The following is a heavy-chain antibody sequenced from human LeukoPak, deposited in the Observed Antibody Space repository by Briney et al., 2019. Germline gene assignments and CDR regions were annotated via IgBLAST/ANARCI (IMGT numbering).Heavy chain of an antibody. D-gene: IGHD6-13*01. J-gene: IGHJ3*02. CDR1: GYTLTELS. Sequence: ASVEVSCKVSGYTLTELSMHWVRQAPGKGLEWMGGFNPEDGETIYAQKFQGRVTMTEDTSTDTAYIELSSLRSEDTAVYYCASWYDAFDIWGQGTMVTVSS. V-gene: IGHV1-24*01. CDR2: FNPEDGET. CDR3: ASWYDAFDI.